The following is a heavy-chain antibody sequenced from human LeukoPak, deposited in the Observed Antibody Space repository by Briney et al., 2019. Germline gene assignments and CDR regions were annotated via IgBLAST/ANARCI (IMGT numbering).Heavy chain of an antibody. CDR1: DFTFSTYA. V-gene: IGHV3-48*04. J-gene: IGHJ6*02. Sequence: GGSLRLSCAASDFTFSTYAMNWVRQAPGKGLEWVSYISSSSSTIYYADSVKGRFTISRDNAKNSLYLQMNSLRAEDTAVYYCARDYYGMDVWGQGTTVTVSS. CDR3: ARDYYGMDV. CDR2: ISSSSSTI.